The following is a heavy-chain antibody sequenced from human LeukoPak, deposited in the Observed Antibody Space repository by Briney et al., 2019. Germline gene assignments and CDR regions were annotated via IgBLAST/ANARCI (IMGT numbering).Heavy chain of an antibody. J-gene: IGHJ3*02. Sequence: GGSLRLSCAASGFTFSSYSMNWVRQAPGKGLEWVSSISSSSSYIYYADSVKGRFTISRDNAKNSLYLQMNSLRAEDTAVYYCARERFTVTTSGAFDIWGQGTMVTVSS. CDR1: GFTFSSYS. CDR3: ARERFTVTTSGAFDI. D-gene: IGHD4-11*01. V-gene: IGHV3-21*01. CDR2: ISSSSSYI.